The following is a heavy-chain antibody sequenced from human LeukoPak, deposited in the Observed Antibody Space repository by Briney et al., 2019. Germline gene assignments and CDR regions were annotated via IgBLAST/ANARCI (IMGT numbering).Heavy chain of an antibody. CDR3: ARGGYDSSGIDY. CDR1: GGAFSGYY. J-gene: IGHJ4*02. CDR2: INHSGST. D-gene: IGHD3-22*01. V-gene: IGHV4-34*01. Sequence: SETLSLTCAVYGGAFSGYYWSWIRQPPGKGLEWIGEINHSGSTNYNPSLKSRVTISVDTSKNQFSLKLSSVTAADTAVYYCARGGYDSSGIDYWGQGTLVTVSS.